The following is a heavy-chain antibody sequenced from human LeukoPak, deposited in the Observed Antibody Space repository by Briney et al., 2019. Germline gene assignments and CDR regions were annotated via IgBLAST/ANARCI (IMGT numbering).Heavy chain of an antibody. D-gene: IGHD6-13*01. Sequence: ASVTVSCKASGGTFSIYAISWVRQAPGQGLEWMGGIIPIFGTANYAQKFQGRVTITADESTSTAYMELSSLRSEDTAVYYCATWRQQLVLSNLYYYYGMDVWGQGTTVTVSS. V-gene: IGHV1-69*01. CDR1: GGTFSIYA. CDR2: IIPIFGTA. CDR3: ATWRQQLVLSNLYYYYGMDV. J-gene: IGHJ6*02.